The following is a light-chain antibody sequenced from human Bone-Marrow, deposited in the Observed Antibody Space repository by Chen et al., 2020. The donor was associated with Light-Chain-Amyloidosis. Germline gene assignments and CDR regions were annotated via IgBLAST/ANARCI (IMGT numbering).Light chain of an antibody. Sequence: EIVMTQSPATLSVSPGERVTLSCRASQSINSDLAWYQQKPGQAPRLLIYRESIRATGIPARFSGSGSGTEFTLTISSLQSEDFAVYYCQQYNNWPPYTFGQGTKLEIK. V-gene: IGKV3-15*01. CDR3: QQYNNWPPYT. CDR2: RES. CDR1: QSINSD. J-gene: IGKJ2*01.